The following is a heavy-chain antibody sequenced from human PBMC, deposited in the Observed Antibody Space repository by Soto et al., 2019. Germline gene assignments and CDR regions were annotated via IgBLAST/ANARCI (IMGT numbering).Heavy chain of an antibody. J-gene: IGHJ4*02. V-gene: IGHV4-31*03. CDR1: GGSISSGGYY. CDR3: ARSDDSSGLPTV. CDR2: FYYSGIT. D-gene: IGHD3-22*01. Sequence: QVQLQESGPGLVKPSQTLSLTCTVSGGSISSGGYYWSWILQHTGKGLEWIGYFYYSGITYYNPSLKSRVTISVDTSKNQISLKLSSVTAADTTGYYCARSDDSSGLPTVWGQGTLVNVSS.